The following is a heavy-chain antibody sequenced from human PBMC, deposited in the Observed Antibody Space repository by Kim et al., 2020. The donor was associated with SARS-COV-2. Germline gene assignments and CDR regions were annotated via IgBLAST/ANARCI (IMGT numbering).Heavy chain of an antibody. D-gene: IGHD3-22*01. J-gene: IGHJ3*02. CDR2: ISAYNGNT. V-gene: IGHV1-18*04. CDR1: GYTFTSYG. Sequence: ASVKVSCKASGYTFTSYGISWVRQAPGQGLEWMGWISAYNGNTNYAQKLQGRVTMTTDTSTSTAYMELRSLRSDDTAVYYCARDGSYYYDSSGYWAYDAFDIWGQGTMVTVSS. CDR3: ARDGSYYYDSSGYWAYDAFDI.